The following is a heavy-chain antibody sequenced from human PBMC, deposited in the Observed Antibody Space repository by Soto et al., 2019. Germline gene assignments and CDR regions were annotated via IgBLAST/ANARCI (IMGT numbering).Heavy chain of an antibody. V-gene: IGHV3-21*01. J-gene: IGHJ4*02. Sequence: EVQLVESGGGLVKPGGSLRLSCAASGFTFSSYSMNWVRQAPGKGLAWVSSISSSSSYIYYADSVKGRFTISKDNAKNSLYLQMNSLRAEDTAAYYCARSHRSDLGHDYWGQGTLVTVSS. D-gene: IGHD3-16*01. CDR2: ISSSSSYI. CDR1: GFTFSSYS. CDR3: ARSHRSDLGHDY.